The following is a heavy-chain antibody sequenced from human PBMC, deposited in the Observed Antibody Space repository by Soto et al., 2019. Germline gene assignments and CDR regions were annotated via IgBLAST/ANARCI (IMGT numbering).Heavy chain of an antibody. J-gene: IGHJ4*02. CDR3: ARPARECSSPGCAN. V-gene: IGHV3-7*01. CDR1: GLTFSNYW. D-gene: IGHD2-2*01. CDR2: INQDGSES. Sequence: EVQLVESGGGLVQPGGSLRLSCVVSGLTFSNYWMSWVRQAPGKGLEWVANINQDGSESYYVDSVKGRFTISRDNAKNSLYPQMTSLRAEDTAVYYCARPARECSSPGCANWGQGTLVTVSS.